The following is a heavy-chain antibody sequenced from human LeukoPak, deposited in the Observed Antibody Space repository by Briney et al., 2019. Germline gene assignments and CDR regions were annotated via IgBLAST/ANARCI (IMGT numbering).Heavy chain of an antibody. CDR1: GFTFDDYA. Sequence: PGGSLRLSCAASGFTFDDYAMHWVRQAPGKGLEWVSGISWNSGSIGYADSVKGRFTTSRDNAKNSLYLQMNSLRAEDTALYYCAKVNYDSSGYGLFDYWGQGTLVTVSS. CDR2: ISWNSGSI. V-gene: IGHV3-9*01. CDR3: AKVNYDSSGYGLFDY. J-gene: IGHJ4*02. D-gene: IGHD3-22*01.